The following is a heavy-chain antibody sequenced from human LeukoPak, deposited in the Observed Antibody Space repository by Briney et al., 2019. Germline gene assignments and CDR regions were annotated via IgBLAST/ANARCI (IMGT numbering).Heavy chain of an antibody. Sequence: MTSETLSLTCAVYGGSFSGYYWSWIRQPPGKGLEWIGEINHSGSTNYNPSLKSRVTISVDTSKNQFSLKLSSVTAADTGVYYCARADSCTNGVCHYYYYYMDVWGKGTTVTVSS. V-gene: IGHV4-34*01. D-gene: IGHD2-8*01. CDR3: ARADSCTNGVCHYYYYYMDV. J-gene: IGHJ6*03. CDR2: INHSGST. CDR1: GGSFSGYY.